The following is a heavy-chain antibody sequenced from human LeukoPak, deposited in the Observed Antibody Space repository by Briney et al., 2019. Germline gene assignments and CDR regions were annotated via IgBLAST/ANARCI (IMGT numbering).Heavy chain of an antibody. CDR1: GGSISSYY. Sequence: PSETLSLTCTVSGGSISSYYWSWIRQPPGKGLEWIGYIYYSGSTNYNPSLKSRVTISVDTSKNQFSLKLSSVTAADTAVYYCARVLTTVTTSWFDPWGQGTLVTVSS. V-gene: IGHV4-59*08. D-gene: IGHD4-17*01. J-gene: IGHJ5*02. CDR3: ARVLTTVTTSWFDP. CDR2: IYYSGST.